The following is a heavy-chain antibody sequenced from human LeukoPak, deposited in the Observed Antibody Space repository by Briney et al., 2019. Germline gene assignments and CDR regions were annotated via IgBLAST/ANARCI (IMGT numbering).Heavy chain of an antibody. J-gene: IGHJ4*02. D-gene: IGHD2-2*01. CDR2: INSDGSST. Sequence: GGSLRLSCAASGFTFSSYWMHWVRQAPGKGPVWVSRINSDGSSTSYADSVKGRFIISRDNAKNTLSLQMNSLRAEDTAVFYCVRVACSSMTSCATVDYWGQGTLVTVSS. V-gene: IGHV3-74*01. CDR3: VRVACSSMTSCATVDY. CDR1: GFTFSSYW.